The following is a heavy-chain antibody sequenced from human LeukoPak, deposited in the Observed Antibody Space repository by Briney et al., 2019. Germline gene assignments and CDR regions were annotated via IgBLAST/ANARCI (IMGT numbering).Heavy chain of an antibody. V-gene: IGHV3-74*01. Sequence: PGGSLRLSCAASGFTFSNFWMHWVRQAPGKGLVWVALIYGDGSFTRYADSVKGRFTISRDNAKNSLYLQMNSLRAEDTAVYYCARDLDGDLFDYSGQGTLVTVSS. CDR2: IYGDGSFT. J-gene: IGHJ4*02. CDR1: GFTFSNFW. CDR3: ARDLDGDLFDY. D-gene: IGHD5-24*01.